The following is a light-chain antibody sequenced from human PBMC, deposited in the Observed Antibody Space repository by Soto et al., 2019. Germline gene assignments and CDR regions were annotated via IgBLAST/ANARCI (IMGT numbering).Light chain of an antibody. V-gene: IGKV3-20*01. CDR1: QSINSRY. Sequence: EIVLTQSPGTLSLSPGEIATLSCRASQSINSRYLAWYQQKPGKAPRLLIYGASSRSTGIPDRFTGSGSESDFTLNISYLPPLDFPVYYCQQAGNSPGSTFRTATNVAIK. CDR3: QQAGNSPGST. CDR2: GAS. J-gene: IGKJ3*01.